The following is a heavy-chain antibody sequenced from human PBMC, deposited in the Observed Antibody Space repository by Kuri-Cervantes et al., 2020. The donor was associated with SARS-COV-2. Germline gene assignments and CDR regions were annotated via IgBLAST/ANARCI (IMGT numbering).Heavy chain of an antibody. CDR3: ARFFDY. V-gene: IGHV4-34*01. J-gene: IGHJ4*02. Sequence: SETLSLTCAVYGGSFSGYYWSWIRQPPGKGLEWIGEINHSGSTNYNPSLKSRVTISVDTSKNQFSLKPSSVTAADTAVYYCARFFDYWGQGTLVTVSS. CDR1: GGSFSGYY. CDR2: INHSGST.